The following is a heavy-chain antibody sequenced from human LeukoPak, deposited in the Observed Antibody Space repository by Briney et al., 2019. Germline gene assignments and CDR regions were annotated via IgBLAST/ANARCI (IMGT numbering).Heavy chain of an antibody. CDR2: IRGSGGST. V-gene: IGHV3-23*01. Sequence: GGSLRLSCAASGFPFSNNVMTWVRQAPGRGPDWLAAIRGSGGSTYYADSVKGRFTISRDNSKNMLYLQMNSLRDEDTAVYYCAKTFPYGTTWYGFCDYWGQGALVTVSS. CDR1: GFPFSNNV. J-gene: IGHJ4*02. CDR3: AKTFPYGTTWYGFCDY. D-gene: IGHD3-3*01.